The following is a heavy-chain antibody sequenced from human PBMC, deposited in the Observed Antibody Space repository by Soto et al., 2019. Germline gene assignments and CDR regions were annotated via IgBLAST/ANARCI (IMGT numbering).Heavy chain of an antibody. CDR1: GYTFSRYD. Sequence: QVQLVQSGAEVKKHGASVKVSCKASGYTFSRYDINWVRQATGQGLEWMGWLNPNSGDTGYAQKFQGRVTLSRNTPINSAYIELGSRTSDATAVYYCATSGGVWSLYWGQGTLVPVS. D-gene: IGHD6-19*01. CDR3: ATSGGVWSLY. J-gene: IGHJ4*02. CDR2: LNPNSGDT. V-gene: IGHV1-8*01.